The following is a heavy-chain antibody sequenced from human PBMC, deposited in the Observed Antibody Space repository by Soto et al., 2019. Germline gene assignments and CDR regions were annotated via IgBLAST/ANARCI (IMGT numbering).Heavy chain of an antibody. CDR2: IYHSGST. CDR1: GGSISSITW. V-gene: IGHV4-4*02. J-gene: IGHJ4*02. Sequence: QVQLQESGPGLVKPSGTLSLTCAVSGGSISSITWWSWVRQPPGKWLEWIGEIYHSGSTNYNPSLKSRVTISVDKSKNQFTLKLSSVTAADTAVYYCARVTGSLWFWEYAGGGFDYWGQGTLVTVS. CDR3: ARVTGSLWFWEYAGGGFDY. D-gene: IGHD3-10*01.